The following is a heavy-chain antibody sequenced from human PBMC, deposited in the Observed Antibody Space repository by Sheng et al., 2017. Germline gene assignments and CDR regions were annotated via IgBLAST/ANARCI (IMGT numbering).Heavy chain of an antibody. CDR3: ARDSSVGGYSGYDFYYYYGMDV. V-gene: IGHV4-59*01. CDR2: IYYSGST. Sequence: QVQLQESGPGLVKPSETLSLTCTVSGGSISSYYWSWIRQPPGKGLEWIGYIYYSGSTNYNPSLKSRVTISVDTSKNQFSLKLSSVTAADTAVYYCARDSSVGGYSGYDFYYYYGMDVWGQGTTVTGLL. J-gene: IGHJ6*02. D-gene: IGHD5-12*01. CDR1: GGSISSYY.